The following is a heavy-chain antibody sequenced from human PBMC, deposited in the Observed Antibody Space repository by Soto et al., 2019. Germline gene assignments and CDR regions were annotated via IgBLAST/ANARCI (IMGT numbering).Heavy chain of an antibody. J-gene: IGHJ4*02. CDR3: ARGVAMMVVVERDAPDKDYLDY. CDR2: INHSGST. D-gene: IGHD3-22*01. CDR1: GGSFVGHY. Sequence: TLNLTCAVYGGSFVGHYWSWIRQPPGKGLDWIGEINHSGSTKYNPSLKSRVTISVDTSKNQFSLKLNSVTAADTAVYYCARGVAMMVVVERDAPDKDYLDYWAQGTLVTVS. V-gene: IGHV4-34*01.